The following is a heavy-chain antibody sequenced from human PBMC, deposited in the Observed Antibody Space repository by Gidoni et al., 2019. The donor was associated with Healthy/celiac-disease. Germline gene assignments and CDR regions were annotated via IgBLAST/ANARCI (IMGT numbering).Heavy chain of an antibody. CDR2: ISYDGSNK. CDR1: GFTFSSYA. CDR3: ARVSGAVAWLDY. V-gene: IGHV3-30*04. Sequence: QVQLVESGGGVVQPWRSLRLSCATSGFTFSSYAMHWVRQAPGKGLEWVAVISYDGSNKYYADSVKGRFTISRDNSKNTLYLQMNSLRAEDTAVYYCARVSGAVAWLDYWGQGTLVTVSS. D-gene: IGHD6-19*01. J-gene: IGHJ4*02.